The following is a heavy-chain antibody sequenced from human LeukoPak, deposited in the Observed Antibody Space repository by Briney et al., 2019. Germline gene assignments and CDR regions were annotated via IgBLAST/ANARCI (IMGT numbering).Heavy chain of an antibody. CDR2: VSPFNGNT. CDR3: ARRGGSYSHSDF. V-gene: IGHV1-18*01. Sequence: ASVKVSCKASGYTFSSYGIIWVRQAPGQGLQWMGWVSPFNGNTDYAPKLQGRVTMTTDTSTTTAYMELRSLTSDDTAVYYCARRGGSYSHSDFWGQGTLVTVSS. CDR1: GYTFSSYG. D-gene: IGHD1-26*01. J-gene: IGHJ4*02.